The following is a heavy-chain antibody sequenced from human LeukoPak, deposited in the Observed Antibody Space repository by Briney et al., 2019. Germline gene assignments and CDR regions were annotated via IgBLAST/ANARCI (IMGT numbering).Heavy chain of an antibody. V-gene: IGHV3-74*01. D-gene: IGHD1-26*01. J-gene: IGHJ4*02. Sequence: GGSLRLSCAASGFTFSSYAMSWVRQAPGKGLVWVSRINSDGSSTSYADSVRGRFTISRDNAKNTLYLQMNSLRAEDTAVYYCARVLRYSGSYYFDYWGQGTLVTVSS. CDR1: GFTFSSYA. CDR3: ARVLRYSGSYYFDY. CDR2: INSDGSST.